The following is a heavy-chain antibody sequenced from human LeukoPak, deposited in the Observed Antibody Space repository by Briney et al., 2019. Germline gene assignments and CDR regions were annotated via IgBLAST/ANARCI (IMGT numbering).Heavy chain of an antibody. D-gene: IGHD6-19*01. J-gene: IGHJ4*02. V-gene: IGHV4-4*07. Sequence: SETLSLTCTVSGGSITSYYWSWLRQPAGKGLEWIGRIYTSGTTKYNPSLKSRVTMSVDTSKNQFSLKLSSVTAADTAVYYCARHIAVAGTYYFDYWGQGTLVTVSS. CDR3: ARHIAVAGTYYFDY. CDR1: GGSITSYY. CDR2: IYTSGTT.